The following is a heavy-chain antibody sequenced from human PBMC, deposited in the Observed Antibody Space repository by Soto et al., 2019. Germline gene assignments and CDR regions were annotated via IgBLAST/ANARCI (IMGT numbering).Heavy chain of an antibody. J-gene: IGHJ3*02. V-gene: IGHV2-5*02. CDR1: GFSLSTSGVG. Sequence: GPTLVNPTQTLTLTCTFSGFSLSTSGVGVGWIRQPPGKALEWLALIYWDDDKRYSPSLKSRLTITKDTSKNQVVLTMTNMDPVDTATYYCARRITMVRGVFNDAFDIWGQGTMVTVS. CDR3: ARRITMVRGVFNDAFDI. CDR2: IYWDDDK. D-gene: IGHD3-10*01.